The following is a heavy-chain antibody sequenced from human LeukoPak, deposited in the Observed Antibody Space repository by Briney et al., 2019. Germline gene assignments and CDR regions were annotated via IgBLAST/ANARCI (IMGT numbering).Heavy chain of an antibody. CDR1: GFTFSDYY. D-gene: IGHD1-1*01. Sequence: KSGGSLRLSCAASGFTFSDYYMSWIRQAPGKGLEWVSSISSSSYIYSADSVKGRFTVSRDNARNSLYLQMNGLRAEDTAVYYCARDLGRGFDYWGQGTLVTVSS. CDR2: ISSSSYI. CDR3: ARDLGRGFDY. V-gene: IGHV3-69-1*01. J-gene: IGHJ4*02.